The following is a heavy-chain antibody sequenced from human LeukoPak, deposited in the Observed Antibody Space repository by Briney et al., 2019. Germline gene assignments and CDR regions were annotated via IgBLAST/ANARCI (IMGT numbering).Heavy chain of an antibody. CDR3: ARGYMKSGFDY. CDR1: GDSVSSDITA. CDR2: TYYNSRWSD. Sequence: SQTLSLTCAISGDSVSSDITAWNGTRQYPSRRLEWLGRTYYNSRWSDDYAVSVESRITINPDTTRNQFSLQLKSVTPEDTAVYYCARGYMKSGFDYWGQGTLVTVSS. D-gene: IGHD1-1*01. V-gene: IGHV6-1*01. J-gene: IGHJ4*02.